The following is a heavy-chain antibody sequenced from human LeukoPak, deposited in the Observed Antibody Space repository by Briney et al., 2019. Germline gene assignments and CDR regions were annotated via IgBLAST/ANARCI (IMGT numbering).Heavy chain of an antibody. V-gene: IGHV3-21*01. CDR2: ISSSSSYI. CDR3: AGSTMVRGVMSY. J-gene: IGHJ4*02. Sequence: GGSLRLSCAASGFTFSSYSMNWVRQAPGKGLEWVSSISSSSSYIYYADSVKGRFTISRDNAENSLYLQMNSLRAEDTAVYYCAGSTMVRGVMSYWGQGTLVTVSS. D-gene: IGHD3-10*01. CDR1: GFTFSSYS.